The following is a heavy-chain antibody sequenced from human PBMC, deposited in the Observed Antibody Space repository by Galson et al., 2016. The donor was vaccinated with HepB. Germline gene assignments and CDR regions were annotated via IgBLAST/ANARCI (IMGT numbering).Heavy chain of an antibody. CDR1: GFTFRTYS. J-gene: IGHJ4*02. CDR2: ISIDSAYI. CDR3: ARDYGDSTGGF. D-gene: IGHD4-17*01. V-gene: IGHV3-21*06. Sequence: LRLSCAGSGFTFRTYSMIWVRQAPGKGLEWVSSISIDSAYIFYADSVKGRFTISRDNPENSVYLQMNSLRAEDTAVYYCARDYGDSTGGFWGRGSLVTVSS.